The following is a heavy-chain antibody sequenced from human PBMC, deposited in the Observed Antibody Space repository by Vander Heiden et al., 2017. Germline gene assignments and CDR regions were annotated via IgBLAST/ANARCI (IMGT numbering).Heavy chain of an antibody. J-gene: IGHJ4*02. CDR3: ARDHPGTDGCIDY. Sequence: QVQLVQSGAEIGRPGASGKVSCETSGFTFTGHDIPWVRQAPGQGPEWMGWVDPKNGDTRFAQKFQGRLSMTGDTSINTAYMELRRLTSDDSGVYYCARDHPGTDGCIDYWGQGTLVTVSS. CDR2: VDPKNGDT. D-gene: IGHD1-7*01. CDR1: GFTFTGHD. V-gene: IGHV1-2*02.